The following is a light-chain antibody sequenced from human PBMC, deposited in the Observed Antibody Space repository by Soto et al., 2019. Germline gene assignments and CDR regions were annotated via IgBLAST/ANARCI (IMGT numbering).Light chain of an antibody. Sequence: DIEMTQSPSSLSASVGDRVTIACRASQSISNYLNWYQHKPGKVPKLQSYAASSLQSGVPTRFSGSGSGTDFTLTIGSLQPGDFATYYCQHSYGTPLTFGGGTKVEI. CDR1: QSISNY. J-gene: IGKJ4*02. CDR3: QHSYGTPLT. CDR2: AAS. V-gene: IGKV1-39*01.